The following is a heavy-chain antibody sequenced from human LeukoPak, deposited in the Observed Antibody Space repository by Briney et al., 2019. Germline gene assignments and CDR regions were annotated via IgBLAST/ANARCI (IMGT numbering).Heavy chain of an antibody. V-gene: IGHV1-18*01. CDR3: ANGPDIVVVVAAREDY. J-gene: IGHJ4*02. D-gene: IGHD2-15*01. CDR2: ISAYNGNT. CDR1: GYTFTSYG. Sequence: ASVKVSCKASGYTFTSYGISWVRQAPGQGLEWMGWISAYNGNTNYAQKLQGRVTMTTDTSTSTAYMELSSLRSEDTAVYYCANGPDIVVVVAAREDYWGQGTLVTVSS.